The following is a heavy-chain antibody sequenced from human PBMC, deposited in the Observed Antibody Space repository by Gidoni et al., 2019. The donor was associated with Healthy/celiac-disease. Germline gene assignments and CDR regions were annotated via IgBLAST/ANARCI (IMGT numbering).Heavy chain of an antibody. Sequence: QVQLVQSGAEVKKPGSSVKVSCKASGGTFSSYAISWVRQAPGQGLEWMGGLIPIFGTANYAQKFQGRVTITADESTSTAYMELSSLRSEDTAVYYCAREGKGGSSWYNWFDPWGQGTLVTVSS. CDR1: GGTFSSYA. V-gene: IGHV1-69*01. CDR3: AREGKGGSSWYNWFDP. D-gene: IGHD6-13*01. J-gene: IGHJ5*02. CDR2: LIPIFGTA.